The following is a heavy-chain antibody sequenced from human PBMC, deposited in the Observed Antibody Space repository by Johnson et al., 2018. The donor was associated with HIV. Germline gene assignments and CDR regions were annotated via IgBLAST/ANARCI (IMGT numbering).Heavy chain of an antibody. D-gene: IGHD5-18*01. J-gene: IGHJ3*02. CDR1: GFTFSSYA. CDR2: ISYDGSNK. CDR3: ARDGGYSYGDAFDI. V-gene: IGHV3-30-3*01. Sequence: QVQVVESRGGVVQPGRSLRLSCAASGFTFSSYAMHWVRQAPGKGLEWVAVISYDGSNKYYADSVKGRFTISRDNSKNTLYLQMNSLRAEDTAVYYCARDGGYSYGDAFDIWGQGTMVTVSS.